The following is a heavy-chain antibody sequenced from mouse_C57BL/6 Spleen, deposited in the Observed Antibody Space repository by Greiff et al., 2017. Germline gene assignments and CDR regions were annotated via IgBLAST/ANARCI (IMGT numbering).Heavy chain of an antibody. CDR3: ARQGDNWYFDV. CDR2: ISNGGGST. J-gene: IGHJ1*03. CDR1: GFTFSDYY. Sequence: EVKLMESGGGLVQPGGSLKLSCAASGFTFSDYYMYWVRQTPEKRLEWVAYISNGGGSTYYPDTVKGRFTISRDNAKNTLYLQMSRLKSEDTAMYYCARQGDNWYFDVWGTGTTVTVSS. V-gene: IGHV5-12*01.